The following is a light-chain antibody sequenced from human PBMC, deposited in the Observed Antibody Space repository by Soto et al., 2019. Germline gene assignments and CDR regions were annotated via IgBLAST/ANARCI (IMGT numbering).Light chain of an antibody. J-gene: IGLJ1*01. V-gene: IGLV2-14*01. CDR1: SSDVGRYNY. CDR2: DVS. CDR3: SSYTSSSTLYA. Sequence: QSVLTQPASVSGSPGQSITISCTGTSSDVGRYNYVSWYQQHPGKAPKLMIHDVSNRPSGVSDRFSGSKSGNTASLTISGLQAEDAADYYCSSYTSSSTLYAFGTGTKLTVL.